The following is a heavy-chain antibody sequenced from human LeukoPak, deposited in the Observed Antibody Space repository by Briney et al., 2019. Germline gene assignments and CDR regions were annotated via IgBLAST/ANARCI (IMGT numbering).Heavy chain of an antibody. CDR1: GFTFSSYN. J-gene: IGHJ4*02. CDR3: ARDGAATGPDFDY. D-gene: IGHD6-13*01. Sequence: GGSLRLSCAASGFTFSSYNMNWVRQAPGKGLEWVSYISGGSTSIYYGDSVKGRFTISRDNAKNSLYLQMNSLRVEDTAVYYCARDGAATGPDFDYWGQGTLVTVSS. CDR2: ISGGSTSI. V-gene: IGHV3-48*01.